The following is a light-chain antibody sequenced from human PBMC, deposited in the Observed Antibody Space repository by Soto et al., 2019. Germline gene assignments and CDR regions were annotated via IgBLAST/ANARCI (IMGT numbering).Light chain of an antibody. V-gene: IGLV2-23*02. CDR3: CSYAGGSTLV. CDR2: EVI. Sequence: QSVLTQPASVSGAPGQSITISCTGTSSDVGSYYLVSWYQQHPGKAPTLMIYEVIKRPSGVSNRFSGSKSGNTASLTIAGLQAEDEADYYCCSYAGGSTLVFGGGTKVTVL. CDR1: SSDVGSYYL. J-gene: IGLJ2*01.